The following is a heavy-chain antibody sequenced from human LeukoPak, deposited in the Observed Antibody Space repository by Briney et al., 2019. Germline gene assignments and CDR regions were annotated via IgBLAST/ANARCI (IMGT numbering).Heavy chain of an antibody. D-gene: IGHD3-3*01. CDR3: ARDVGSTYYDFWSGYYAFDI. J-gene: IGHJ3*02. Sequence: GGSLRLSCAASGFTFSSYSMNWVRQAPGKGLEWVSSISSSSSYIYYADSVKGRFTISRDNAKNSLYLQMNSLRAEDTAVYYCARDVGSTYYDFWSGYYAFDIWGQGTMVTVSS. CDR1: GFTFSSYS. V-gene: IGHV3-21*01. CDR2: ISSSSSYI.